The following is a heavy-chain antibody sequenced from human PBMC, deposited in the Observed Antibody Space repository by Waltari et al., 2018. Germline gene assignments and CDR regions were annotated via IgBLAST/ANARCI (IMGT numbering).Heavy chain of an antibody. J-gene: IGHJ1*01. CDR1: GYTLYELS. CDR3: VTGRTMRSVGGILVIEHGLRAGYFQF. CDR2: FDPEQRET. Sequence: QVQVVQSGAEVKNPGASVKVSCKVPGYTLYELSMLCVRQAPGKGLEWMGGFDPEQRETVYSQNFQGRVTITEDATTDTAYMQLTSLRPDDTAVYYCVTGRTMRSVGGILVIEHGLRAGYFQFWGQGTLVVVSS. V-gene: IGHV1-24*01. D-gene: IGHD3-16*02.